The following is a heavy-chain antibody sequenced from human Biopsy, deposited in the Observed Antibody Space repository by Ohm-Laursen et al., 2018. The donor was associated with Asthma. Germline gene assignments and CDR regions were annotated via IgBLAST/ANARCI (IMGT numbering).Heavy chain of an antibody. Sequence: SVKVSCKASGYTFTGYGISWVRQAPGQGLEWMGWISAYNGNTNYAQKLQGRVTMTTDTSTSTAYMELRSLRSDDTAVCYCAREAYDILTGYYGGGGMDVWGQGTTVTVSS. D-gene: IGHD3-9*01. V-gene: IGHV1-18*04. CDR2: ISAYNGNT. CDR1: GYTFTGYG. CDR3: AREAYDILTGYYGGGGMDV. J-gene: IGHJ6*02.